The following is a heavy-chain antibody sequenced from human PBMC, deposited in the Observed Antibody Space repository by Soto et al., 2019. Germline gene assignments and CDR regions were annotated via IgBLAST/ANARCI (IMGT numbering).Heavy chain of an antibody. CDR3: ARDLAAVTGTFDY. V-gene: IGHV3-66*01. CDR1: GFTVSSNY. J-gene: IGHJ4*02. CDR2: IYSGGST. Sequence: GGSLRLSCAASGFTVSSNYMSWVRQAPGKGLEWVSVIYSGGSTYYADSVKGRFTISRDNSKNTLYLQMNSLRAEDTAVYYCARDLAAVTGTFDYWGQGTLVTVSS. D-gene: IGHD6-19*01.